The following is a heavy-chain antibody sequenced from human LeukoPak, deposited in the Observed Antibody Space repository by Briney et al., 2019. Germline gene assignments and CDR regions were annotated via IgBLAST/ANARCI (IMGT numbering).Heavy chain of an antibody. CDR3: ARVYLAKNWFDP. CDR2: IIPIFGTA. Sequence: SVKVSCKASGGTFSSYAISWVRQAPGQGLEWMGGIIPIFGTANYAQKFQGRVTITANKSTSTAYMELSSLRSEDTAVYYCARVYLAKNWFDPWGQGTLVTVSS. V-gene: IGHV1-69*06. J-gene: IGHJ5*02. CDR1: GGTFSSYA.